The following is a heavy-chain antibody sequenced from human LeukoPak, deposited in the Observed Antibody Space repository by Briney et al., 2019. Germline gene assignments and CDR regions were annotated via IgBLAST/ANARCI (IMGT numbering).Heavy chain of an antibody. CDR1: GFTFSSYG. J-gene: IGHJ4*02. CDR2: ISYDGSNK. Sequence: GGSLRLSCAASGFTFSSYGMHWVRQAPGKGLEWVAVISYDGSNKYYADSVRGRFTISRDNSKNTLYLQMNSLRAEDTAVYYCAKSGGDYGGIDHWGQGTLVTVSS. V-gene: IGHV3-30*18. CDR3: AKSGGDYGGIDH. D-gene: IGHD4-17*01.